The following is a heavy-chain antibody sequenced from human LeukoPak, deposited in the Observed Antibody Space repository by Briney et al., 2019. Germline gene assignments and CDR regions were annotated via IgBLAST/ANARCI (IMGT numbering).Heavy chain of an antibody. V-gene: IGHV3-23*01. CDR1: GFTFSSYA. D-gene: IGHD3-10*01. CDR3: AKEVRGVFDY. CDR2: ISGSGGST. Sequence: PGGSLRLSCAASGFTFSSYAMSGVRQAPGEGLGWVSAISGSGGSTYYADSVKGRFTISRDNSKNTLYLQMNSLRAEDTAVYYCAKEVRGVFDYWGQGTLVTVSS. J-gene: IGHJ4*02.